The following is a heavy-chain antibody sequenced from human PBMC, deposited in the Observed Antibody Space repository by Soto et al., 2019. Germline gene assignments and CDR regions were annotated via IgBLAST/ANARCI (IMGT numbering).Heavy chain of an antibody. D-gene: IGHD2-2*01. V-gene: IGHV4-34*01. CDR2: VNHSGTT. CDR3: ARGIGYCSSINCYSSRRLRFDS. CDR1: GGSFSGYY. Sequence: SETLSLTCAVYGGSFSGYYWTWIRQSPEKGLEWIGEVNHSGTTYYNPSLKTRVTISVHTPKNQFSLKMSSVTAADTAVYYCARGIGYCSSINCYSSRRLRFDSWGQGTLVTVS. J-gene: IGHJ4*02.